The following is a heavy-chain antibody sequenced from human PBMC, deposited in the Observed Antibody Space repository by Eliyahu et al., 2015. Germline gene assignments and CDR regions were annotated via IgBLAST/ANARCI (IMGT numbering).Heavy chain of an antibody. D-gene: IGHD3-22*01. CDR2: IXHSGST. J-gene: IGHJ4*02. CDR1: GGSFXGYX. CDR3: ARSALMSSGYYYTPRPFDY. Sequence: QVQLQQWGAGLLKPSETLSLTCAVYGGSFXGYXWXWIRQPPGKGLXXIGEIXHSGSTNYNPSLKSRVTIPVDTSKNQFSLKLSSVTAADTAVYYCARSALMSSGYYYTPRPFDYWGQGTLLTVSS. V-gene: IGHV4-34*01.